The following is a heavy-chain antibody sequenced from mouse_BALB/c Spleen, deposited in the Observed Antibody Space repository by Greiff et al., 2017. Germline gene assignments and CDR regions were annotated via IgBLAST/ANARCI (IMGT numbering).Heavy chain of an antibody. V-gene: IGHV2-2*02. CDR1: GFSLTSDG. J-gene: IGHJ4*01. CDR3: ARGGGYYYALAY. CDR2: RWSGGST. Sequence: QVQLQQSGPGLVQPSQSLSITCTVSGFSLTSDGVHWVRQSPGKGLEWLGVRWSGGSTDYNAAFISRLSISKHNSKSQVFFKMNSLQANDTAIYYCARGGGYYYALAYWGQGTSVTVSA. D-gene: IGHD2-2*01.